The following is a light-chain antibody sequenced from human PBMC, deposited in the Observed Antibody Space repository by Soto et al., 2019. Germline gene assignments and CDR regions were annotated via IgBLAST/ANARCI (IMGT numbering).Light chain of an antibody. CDR3: QHYNSYSEA. V-gene: IGKV1-5*03. CDR1: QTISSW. Sequence: DIQMTQYPSTLPGSVGDRSTITCMASQTISSWLAWYQQKPGRAAKLLIYKASTLKSGVTSRFSGSGSGTEFPLTISSLQPDDFATYYCQHYNSYSEAFGQGTKVEIK. J-gene: IGKJ1*01. CDR2: KAS.